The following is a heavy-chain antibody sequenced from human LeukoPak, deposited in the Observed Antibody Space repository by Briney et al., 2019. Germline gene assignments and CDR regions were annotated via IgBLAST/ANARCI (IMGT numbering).Heavy chain of an antibody. V-gene: IGHV3-23*01. J-gene: IGHJ6*03. Sequence: GGSLRLPCAASGFTFSNYALNWVRQAPGKALEWVSAISGDGGSKGRFTISRDNSKNSLYLQMNSLGAEDTAVYYCAKGAEFCTTTCPVDYYYFYYYYMDVWGKGTTVTVSS. CDR2: ISGDGGS. CDR1: GFTFSNYA. D-gene: IGHD2-2*01. CDR3: AKGAEFCTTTCPVDYYYFYYYYMDV.